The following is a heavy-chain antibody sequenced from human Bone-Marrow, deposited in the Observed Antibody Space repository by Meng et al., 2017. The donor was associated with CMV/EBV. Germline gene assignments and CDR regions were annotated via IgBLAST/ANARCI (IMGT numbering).Heavy chain of an antibody. D-gene: IGHD3-3*01. Sequence: GESLKISCAASGFTFSSYWMHWVRQAPGKGLVWVSSISSSSSYIYYADSVKGRFTISRDNAKNSLYLQMNSLRAEDTAVYYCARGGVWSGTLHMDVWGQGTTVTVSS. CDR2: ISSSSSYI. CDR3: ARGGVWSGTLHMDV. V-gene: IGHV3-21*01. CDR1: GFTFSSYW. J-gene: IGHJ6*02.